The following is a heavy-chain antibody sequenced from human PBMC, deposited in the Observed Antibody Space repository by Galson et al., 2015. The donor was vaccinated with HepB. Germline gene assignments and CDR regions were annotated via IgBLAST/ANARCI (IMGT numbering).Heavy chain of an antibody. D-gene: IGHD3-10*01. CDR3: AKGSGWDGLGYYFDY. V-gene: IGHV3-23*01. CDR1: GFTFSSYA. CDR2: ISGSGGST. J-gene: IGHJ4*02. Sequence: SLRLSCAASGFTFSSYAMSWVRQAPGKGLEWVSAISGSGGSTYYADSVKGRFTISRDNSKNTLYLQMNSLRAEDTAVYYCAKGSGWDGLGYYFDYWGQGTLVTVSS.